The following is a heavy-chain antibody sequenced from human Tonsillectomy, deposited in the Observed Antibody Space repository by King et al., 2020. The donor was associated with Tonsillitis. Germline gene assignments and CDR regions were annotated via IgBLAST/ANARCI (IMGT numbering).Heavy chain of an antibody. V-gene: IGHV4-38-2*01. CDR1: GYSISSGYY. CDR2: IYHSGST. CDR3: ARGYSGYGFDY. Sequence: QLQESGPGLVKPSETLSLTCAVSGYSISSGYYWGWIRQPPGKGLEWIGSIYHSGSTYYNPSLKSRVTISVDTSKNQFSLKLSSVTAADTAVYYCARGYSGYGFDYWGRGTLVTVSS. D-gene: IGHD5-12*01. J-gene: IGHJ4*02.